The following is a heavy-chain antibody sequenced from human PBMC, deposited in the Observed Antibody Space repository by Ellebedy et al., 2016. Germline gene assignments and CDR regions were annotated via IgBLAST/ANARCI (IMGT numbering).Heavy chain of an antibody. J-gene: IGHJ4*02. D-gene: IGHD4-11*01. V-gene: IGHV2-5*01. CDR2: IYGNDDK. Sequence: SGPTLVKPTQTLTLTCTFSGFSLDTAEVVVGWIRQPPGGALEWLSFIYGNDDKRYSPSLLSRLTITKNTSKNQVVLTMTNMDPVDTGTYFCVHRTTVTSVDYWGQGILVTVSS. CDR1: GFSLDTAEVV. CDR3: VHRTTVTSVDY.